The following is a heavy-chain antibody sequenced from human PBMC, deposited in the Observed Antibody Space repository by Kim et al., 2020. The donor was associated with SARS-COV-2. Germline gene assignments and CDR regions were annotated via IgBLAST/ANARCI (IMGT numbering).Heavy chain of an antibody. Sequence: GGSLRLSCAASGFTFSSYAMSWVRQAPGKGLEWVSAISGSSGCTYYADSVKGRFTISRDNSKNTLYLQMNSLRAEDTAVYYCAFVPYIYYYYGMDVWGQGTTVTVSS. D-gene: IGHD6-6*01. V-gene: IGHV3-23*01. CDR1: GFTFSSYA. CDR2: ISGSSGCT. J-gene: IGHJ6*02. CDR3: AFVPYIYYYYGMDV.